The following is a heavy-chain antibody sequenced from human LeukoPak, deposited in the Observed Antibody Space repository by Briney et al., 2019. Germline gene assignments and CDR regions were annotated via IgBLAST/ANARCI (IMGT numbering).Heavy chain of an antibody. J-gene: IGHJ4*02. Sequence: GESLKISSKGSGYSFTSYWIGWVRQMPGKGLEWMGIIYPGDSDTRYSPSFQGQVTISADKSISTAYLQWSSLKASDTAMYYCARLYYYDSSGYVPGFDYWGQGTLVTVSS. CDR2: IYPGDSDT. CDR3: ARLYYYDSSGYVPGFDY. CDR1: GYSFTSYW. V-gene: IGHV5-51*01. D-gene: IGHD3-22*01.